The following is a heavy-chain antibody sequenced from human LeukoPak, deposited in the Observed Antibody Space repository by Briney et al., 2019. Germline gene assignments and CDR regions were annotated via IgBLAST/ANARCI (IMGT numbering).Heavy chain of an antibody. D-gene: IGHD5-12*01. Sequence: GGSLRLSCAASGFTFNTYWIHWVRQAPGKGLVWVSRINSDGSSTTFADSVKGRFTISRGNAKNTLYLQMTSLRAEDTAVYYCARGRGYTDYAFDNWGQGTLVTVSS. CDR3: ARGRGYTDYAFDN. CDR1: GFTFNTYW. J-gene: IGHJ4*02. V-gene: IGHV3-74*03. CDR2: INSDGSST.